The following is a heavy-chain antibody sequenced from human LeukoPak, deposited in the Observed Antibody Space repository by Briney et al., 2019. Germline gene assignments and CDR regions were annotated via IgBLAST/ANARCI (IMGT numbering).Heavy chain of an antibody. J-gene: IGHJ4*02. V-gene: IGHV3-23*01. CDR2: ISGSGGST. D-gene: IGHD5-18*01. CDR1: GFTFSSYA. Sequence: PGGSLRLSCAASGFTFSSYAMSWVRQAPGKGLEWVSAISGSGGSTYYADSVKGRFTISRDNSKNTLYLQMNSLRAEDTAVYYCAKDPGLIGYSYGLPTDYWGQGTLVTVSS. CDR3: AKDPGLIGYSYGLPTDY.